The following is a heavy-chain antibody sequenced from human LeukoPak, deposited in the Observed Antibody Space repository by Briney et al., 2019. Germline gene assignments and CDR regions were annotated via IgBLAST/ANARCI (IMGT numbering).Heavy chain of an antibody. CDR1: GGSISNYY. CDR3: ARDLEFPYYGSGNDAFDI. V-gene: IGHV4-59*01. Sequence: SSETLSLTCTVSGGSISNYYWTWIRQPPGKGLEWTGYIYYSGSTNYNPSLKSRVTISVDTSKNQFSLKLSSVTAADTAVYYCARDLEFPYYGSGNDAFDIWGQGTMVTVSS. J-gene: IGHJ3*02. CDR2: IYYSGST. D-gene: IGHD3-10*01.